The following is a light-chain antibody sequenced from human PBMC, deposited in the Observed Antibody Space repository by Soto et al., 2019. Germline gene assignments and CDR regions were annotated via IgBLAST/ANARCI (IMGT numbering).Light chain of an antibody. J-gene: IGKJ5*01. Sequence: PRTLPVPPGDPASISCRSSQSLLYNNTYNYLDWYVQKPGQSPQLLIYFGSNRAPGVPDRFSGSGSGTDFTLKINRVEAEDVGTYYCMQALQSLTFGQGTRLEIK. CDR3: MQALQSLT. V-gene: IGKV2-28*01. CDR1: QSLLYNNTYNY. CDR2: FGS.